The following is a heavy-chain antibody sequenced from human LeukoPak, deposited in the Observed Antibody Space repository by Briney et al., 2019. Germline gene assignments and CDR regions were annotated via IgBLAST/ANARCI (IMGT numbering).Heavy chain of an antibody. CDR3: ARDKLQSGLVDY. CDR1: GFTFSSYA. J-gene: IGHJ4*02. D-gene: IGHD4-4*01. CDR2: ISYDGSNK. V-gene: IGHV3-30-3*01. Sequence: PGGSLRLSCAASGFTFSSYAMHWVRQAPGTGLEWVAVISYDGSNKYYADSVKGRFTISRDNSKNTLYLQMNSLRAEDTAVYYCARDKLQSGLVDYWGQGTLVTVSS.